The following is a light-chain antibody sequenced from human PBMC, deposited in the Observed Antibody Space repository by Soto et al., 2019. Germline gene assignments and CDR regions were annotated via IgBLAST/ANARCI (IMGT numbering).Light chain of an antibody. J-gene: IGLJ3*02. Sequence: QSALTQPASVSGSPGQSITISCTGTSNDVGGYNYVSWYQQHPGKAPQLIIYEVSNRPSGVSHRCSGSKSGDTASLTISGLQAEDGADYYCSSYTAFSTWVFGGGTQLTVL. CDR3: SSYTAFSTWV. CDR1: SNDVGGYNY. CDR2: EVS. V-gene: IGLV2-14*01.